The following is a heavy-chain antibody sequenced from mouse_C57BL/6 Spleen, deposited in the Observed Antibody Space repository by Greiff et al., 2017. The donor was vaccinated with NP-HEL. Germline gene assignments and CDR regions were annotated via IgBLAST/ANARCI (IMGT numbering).Heavy chain of an antibody. CDR3: ARGKYGSSYEDYAMDY. J-gene: IGHJ4*01. Sequence: QVQLQQSGPELVKPGASVKISCKASGYAFSSSWMNWVKQRPGKGLEWIGRIYPGDGDTNYNGKFKGKATLTADKSSSTAYMQLSSLTSEDSAVYFCARGKYGSSYEDYAMDYWGQGTSVTVSS. D-gene: IGHD1-1*01. V-gene: IGHV1-82*01. CDR1: GYAFSSSW. CDR2: IYPGDGDT.